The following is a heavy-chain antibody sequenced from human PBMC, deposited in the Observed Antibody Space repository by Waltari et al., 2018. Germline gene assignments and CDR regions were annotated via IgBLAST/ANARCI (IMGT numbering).Heavy chain of an antibody. J-gene: IGHJ4*02. CDR3: ATHYYGSGSEGYYFDY. Sequence: QITLKESGPTLVKPTQTLTLTCTFSGFSLSTSGVGVGWIRQPPGKALEWLALIYWDDDKRYSPALKSRLTITKDTSKNQVVLTMTNMDPVDTATYYCATHYYGSGSEGYYFDYWGQGTLVTVSS. CDR1: GFSLSTSGVG. V-gene: IGHV2-5*02. D-gene: IGHD3-10*01. CDR2: IYWDDDK.